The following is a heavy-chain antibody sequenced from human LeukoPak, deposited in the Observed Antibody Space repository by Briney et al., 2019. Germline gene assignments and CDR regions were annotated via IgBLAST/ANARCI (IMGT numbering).Heavy chain of an antibody. Sequence: ASVKVSCKASGGTFSSYTISWVRQAPGQGLEWMGRIIPILGIANYAQKFQGRVTITADKSTSTAYMELSSLRSEDTAVYYCARGPHDKEYDFWSGYYGMDVWGQGTTVTVSS. CDR2: IIPILGIA. CDR1: GGTFSSYT. V-gene: IGHV1-69*02. CDR3: ARGPHDKEYDFWSGYYGMDV. J-gene: IGHJ6*02. D-gene: IGHD3-3*01.